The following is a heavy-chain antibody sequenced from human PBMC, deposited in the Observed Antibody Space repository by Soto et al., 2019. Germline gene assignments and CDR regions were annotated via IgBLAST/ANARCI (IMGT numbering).Heavy chain of an antibody. CDR3: AQGRGAY. CDR1: GDTFSSNV. CDR2: IRVYNGNA. Sequence: QVQLVQSEPEVKKPGASVKVSCKVSGDTFSSNVITWVRQAPGQGLEWMGWIRVYNGNADYAQNLQGRVTMTTDTSTNTAYMELRSLRFDGTAVYYCAQGRGAYWGQGTLVTVTS. V-gene: IGHV1-18*01. D-gene: IGHD3-10*01. J-gene: IGHJ4*02.